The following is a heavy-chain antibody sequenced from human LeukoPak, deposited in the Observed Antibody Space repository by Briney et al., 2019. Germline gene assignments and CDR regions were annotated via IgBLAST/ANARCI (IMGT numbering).Heavy chain of an antibody. J-gene: IGHJ4*02. CDR3: ARHDCSGGRCYVDY. V-gene: IGHV5-51*01. CDR2: IYPGDSDT. Sequence: GESLNISCKGSGYSFTTYWIGWVRQMPGKGLEWMGIIYPGDSDTTYSPSFQGQVTISADKSISTAYLQWSSLKASDTAMYYRARHDCSGGRCYVDYWGQGTLVTVSS. D-gene: IGHD2-15*01. CDR1: GYSFTTYW.